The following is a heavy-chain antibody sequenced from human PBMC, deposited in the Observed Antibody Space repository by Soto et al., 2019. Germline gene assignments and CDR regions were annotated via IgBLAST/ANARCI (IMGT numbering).Heavy chain of an antibody. V-gene: IGHV4-31*03. Sequence: KPSETLSLTCTVSGGSISSGGYYWSWIRQHPGKGLEWIGYIYYSGSTYYNPSLKSRVTISVDTSKNQFSLKLSSATAADTAVYYCARGPPGTIFGVVIIPWFDPWGQGTLVTVSS. CDR3: ARGPPGTIFGVVIIPWFDP. D-gene: IGHD3-3*01. J-gene: IGHJ5*02. CDR2: IYYSGST. CDR1: GGSISSGGYY.